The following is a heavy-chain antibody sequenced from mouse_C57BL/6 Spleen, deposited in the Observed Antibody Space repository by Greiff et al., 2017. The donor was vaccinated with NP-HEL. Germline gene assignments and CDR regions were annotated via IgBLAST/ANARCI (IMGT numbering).Heavy chain of an antibody. V-gene: IGHV5-4*03. CDR2: ISDGGSYT. CDR3: ARGGIDY. J-gene: IGHJ2*01. CDR1: GFTFSSYA. Sequence: EVKVEESGGGLVKPGGSLKLSCAASGFTFSSYAMSWVRQTPEKRLEWVATISDGGSYTYYPDNVKGRFTISRDNAKNNLYLQMSHLKSEDTAMYYCARGGIDYWGQGTTLTVSS.